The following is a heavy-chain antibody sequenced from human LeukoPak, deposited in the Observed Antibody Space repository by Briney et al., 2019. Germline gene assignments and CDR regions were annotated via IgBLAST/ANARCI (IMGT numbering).Heavy chain of an antibody. J-gene: IGHJ4*02. CDR2: INPNSGGT. D-gene: IGHD2-2*02. Sequence: ASVKVSCKASGYTFTGYYMHWVRQAPGQGLEWMGWINPNSGGTNYAQKFQGRVTMTRDTSISTAYMELSRLRSDGTAVYYCARVACMDGSCYTAKYYFDYWGQGTLVTVSS. CDR3: ARVACMDGSCYTAKYYFDY. V-gene: IGHV1-2*02. CDR1: GYTFTGYY.